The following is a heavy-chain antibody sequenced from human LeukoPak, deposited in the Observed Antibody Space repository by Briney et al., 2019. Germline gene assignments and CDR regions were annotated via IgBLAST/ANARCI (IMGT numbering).Heavy chain of an antibody. CDR3: ARGGYEAFDP. CDR2: TYYRSKWYN. Sequence: QTLSLTCAISGDSVSSNSVAWNWIRQSPSRGLEWLGRTYYRSKWYNDYVVSVKSRISINPDTSKNQFSLQLNSVTPEDTAVYYCARGGYEAFDPWGQGTLVIVSS. V-gene: IGHV6-1*01. J-gene: IGHJ5*02. CDR1: GDSVSSNSVA. D-gene: IGHD2-15*01.